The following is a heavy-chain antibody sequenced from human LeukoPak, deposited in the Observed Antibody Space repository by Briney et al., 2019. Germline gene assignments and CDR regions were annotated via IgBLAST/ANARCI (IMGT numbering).Heavy chain of an antibody. V-gene: IGHV4-30-2*01. CDR1: GGSISSGSYS. J-gene: IGHJ3*02. CDR2: IYHRGST. Sequence: PSQTLSLTCAVSGGSISSGSYSWSWIRQPPGKGLEWIGYIYHRGSTYYNPSLKSRVTISVDRSKNQFSLKLSSVTAADTAVYYCARVGANDAFDIWGQGTKVTVSS. CDR3: ARVGANDAFDI. D-gene: IGHD5-12*01.